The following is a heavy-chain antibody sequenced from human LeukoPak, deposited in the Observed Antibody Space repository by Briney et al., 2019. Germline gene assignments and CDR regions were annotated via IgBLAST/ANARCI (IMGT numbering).Heavy chain of an antibody. J-gene: IGHJ3*02. D-gene: IGHD4-17*01. Sequence: ASVKASCKASGGTFSSYAISWVRQATGQGLEWMGWMNPNSGNTGYAQKFQGRVTMTRNTSISTAYMELSSLRSEDTAVYYCATQTTVTTLVAFDIWGQGTMVTVSS. CDR2: MNPNSGNT. V-gene: IGHV1-8*02. CDR1: GGTFSSYA. CDR3: ATQTTVTTLVAFDI.